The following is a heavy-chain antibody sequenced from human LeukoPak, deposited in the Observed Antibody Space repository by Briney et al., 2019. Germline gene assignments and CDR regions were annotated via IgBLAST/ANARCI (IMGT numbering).Heavy chain of an antibody. CDR2: IYYSGST. J-gene: IGHJ3*02. V-gene: IGHV4-59*01. D-gene: IGHD4-17*01. CDR1: GGSISSYY. CDR3: ARVGDYLDAFDI. Sequence: SETLSLTCTVSGGSISSYYWSWIRQPPGKGLEWIGYIYYSGSTNYNPSLKSRVTISVDTSKNQFSLKLSSVTAADTAVYYYARVGDYLDAFDIWGQGTMVTVSS.